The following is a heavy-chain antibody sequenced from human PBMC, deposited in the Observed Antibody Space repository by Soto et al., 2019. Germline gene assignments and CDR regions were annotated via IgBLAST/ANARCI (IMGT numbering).Heavy chain of an antibody. CDR3: AKDRGRYDFWSGYLTSYMDV. Sequence: QVQLVESGGGVVQPGRSLRLSCAASGFTFSSYGMHWVRQAPGKGLEWVAVISYDGSNKYYADSVKGRFTISRDNSKNTLYLQMNSLRAEDTAVYYCAKDRGRYDFWSGYLTSYMDVWGNGTTVTVSS. J-gene: IGHJ6*03. CDR2: ISYDGSNK. V-gene: IGHV3-30*18. D-gene: IGHD3-3*01. CDR1: GFTFSSYG.